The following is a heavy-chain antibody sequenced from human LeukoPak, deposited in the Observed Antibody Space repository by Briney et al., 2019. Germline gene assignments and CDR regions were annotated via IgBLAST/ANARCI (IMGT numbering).Heavy chain of an antibody. CDR1: GFTFSSYE. CDR3: ARDFRPSLRFYYMDV. Sequence: PGGSLRLSCAASGFTFSSYEMNWVRQAPGKGLEWISNISSSGSTTYYADFVKGRFTIARDNAKNSLYLQMNSLIAEDTAVYYCARDFRPSLRFYYMDVWGKGTTVTVSS. J-gene: IGHJ6*03. V-gene: IGHV3-48*03. D-gene: IGHD3-3*01. CDR2: ISSSGSTT.